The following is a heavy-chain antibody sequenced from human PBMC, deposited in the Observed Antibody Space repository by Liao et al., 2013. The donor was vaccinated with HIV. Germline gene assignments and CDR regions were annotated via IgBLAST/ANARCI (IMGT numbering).Heavy chain of an antibody. Sequence: QVQLQESGPGLVRPSQTLSLTCTVSGGSISIGSYYWNWVRQPAGKGLEWIGRIYTTGGTNYSPSLKSRLTISVDTSKNQFSLKLRSVTAADTAVYYCARGGALDVGAEGQRSSS. CDR2: IYTTGGT. V-gene: IGHV4-61*02. D-gene: IGHD6-25*01. CDR3: ARGGALDV. CDR1: GGSISIGSYY. J-gene: IGHJ3*01.